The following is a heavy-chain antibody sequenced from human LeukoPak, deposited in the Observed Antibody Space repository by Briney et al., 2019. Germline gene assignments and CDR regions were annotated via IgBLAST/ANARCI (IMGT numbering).Heavy chain of an antibody. Sequence: GGSLRLSCAASGFTFSNAWMSWVRQAPGKGLEWVGRIKSKTDGGTTDYAAPVKGRFTISRDDSKNTLYLQMNSLKTEDTAVYYCTTFYYYGSGVADYWGQGTLVTVSS. CDR2: IKSKTDGGTT. CDR3: TTFYYYGSGVADY. CDR1: GFTFSNAW. D-gene: IGHD3-10*01. V-gene: IGHV3-15*01. J-gene: IGHJ4*02.